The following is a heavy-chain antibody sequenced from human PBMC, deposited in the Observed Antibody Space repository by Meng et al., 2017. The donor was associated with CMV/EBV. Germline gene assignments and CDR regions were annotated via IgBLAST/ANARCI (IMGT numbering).Heavy chain of an antibody. CDR2: IIPISGTA. CDR1: GGTFSSYA. J-gene: IGHJ5*02. D-gene: IGHD3-22*01. CDR3: ARALNYYDSRRLGYWFDP. Sequence: SVKVSCKASGGTFSSYAISWVRQAPGQGLEWMGGIIPISGTANYAQKFQGRVTITTDESTSTAYMELSSLRSEDTAVYYCARALNYYDSRRLGYWFDPWGQGTLVTVSS. V-gene: IGHV1-69*05.